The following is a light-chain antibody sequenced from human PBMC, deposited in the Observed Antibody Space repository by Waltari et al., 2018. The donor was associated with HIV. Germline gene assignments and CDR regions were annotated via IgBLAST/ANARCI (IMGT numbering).Light chain of an antibody. CDR3: QQYYSSPLT. CDR2: WAS. CDR1: QSVLYSSNNKNY. Sequence: DIVMTQSPDSLAVSLGERATINCKSSQSVLYSSNNKNYLAWYQQKPGQPPKLLIYWASTRESGVPDRFSGSGSGKDFTLTISSQQAEDVAVYHCQQYYSSPLTFGGGTKVQIK. V-gene: IGKV4-1*01. J-gene: IGKJ4*01.